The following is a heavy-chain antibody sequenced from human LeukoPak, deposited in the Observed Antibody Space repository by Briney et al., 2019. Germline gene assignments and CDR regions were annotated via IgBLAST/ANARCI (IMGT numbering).Heavy chain of an antibody. Sequence: GGSLRLSCAASGFIVSSNYVGWVRQAPGEGLEWVSVIYSGGITYYADSVKGRFTISRDNSKNTLYLQMSSLRAEDTAVYYCARDLAAEVDYWGQGTLVTVSS. CDR3: ARDLAAEVDY. CDR1: GFIVSSNY. V-gene: IGHV3-66*02. D-gene: IGHD6-13*01. CDR2: IYSGGIT. J-gene: IGHJ4*02.